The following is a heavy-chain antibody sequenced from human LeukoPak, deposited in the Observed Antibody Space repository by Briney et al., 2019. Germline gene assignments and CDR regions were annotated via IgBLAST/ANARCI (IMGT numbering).Heavy chain of an antibody. CDR2: VSSDGGTT. Sequence: QPGRSLRLSCAASGFTFRSYGMHWVRQAPGKGLEWVAVVSSDGGTTYHADSVQGRFTISRDNSKNTLYLQMNSLRAEDTAVYYCTKEGSAVFRADFDYWGQGTLVTVSS. CDR1: GFTFRSYG. J-gene: IGHJ4*02. V-gene: IGHV3-30*18. D-gene: IGHD3-10*01. CDR3: TKEGSAVFRADFDY.